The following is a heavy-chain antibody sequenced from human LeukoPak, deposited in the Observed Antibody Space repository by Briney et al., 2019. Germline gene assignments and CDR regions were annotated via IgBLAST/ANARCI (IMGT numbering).Heavy chain of an antibody. J-gene: IGHJ4*02. V-gene: IGHV4-59*13. CDR1: GGSIRSYY. CDR3: ARTGSTVTMLYPFDH. CDR2: IYYSGST. Sequence: SSETLSLTCTVSGGSIRSYYWSWIRQPPGKGLEWIGYIYYSGSTNYNPSLRSRVSISVDTSKNQFSLKLSSVTAADTAVYYCARTGSTVTMLYPFDHWGQGTLVTVSS. D-gene: IGHD4-17*01.